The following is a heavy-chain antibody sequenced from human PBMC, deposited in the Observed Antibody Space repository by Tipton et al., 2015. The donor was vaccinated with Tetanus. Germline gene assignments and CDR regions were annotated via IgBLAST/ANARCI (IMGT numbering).Heavy chain of an antibody. D-gene: IGHD1-14*01. CDR2: IYDSGTT. CDR1: GGSISRGAYS. CDR3: ARYNSYLSAMDV. V-gene: IGHV4-30-2*01. Sequence: TLSLTCALSGGSISRGAYSWSWIRQPPGKGLEWIGYIYDSGTTYSNPSLKSRVTISVGETKRQFSLNLTSLTAADTAVYYCARYNSYLSAMDVWGQGTTVAVSS. J-gene: IGHJ6*02.